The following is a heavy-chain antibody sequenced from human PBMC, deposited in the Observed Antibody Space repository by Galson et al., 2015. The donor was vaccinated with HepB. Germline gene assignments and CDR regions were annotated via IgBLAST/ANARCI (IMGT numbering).Heavy chain of an antibody. J-gene: IGHJ4*02. CDR3: ARSPYASNPTFEN. D-gene: IGHD2-2*01. Sequence: SETLSLTCTISGGSISSYYWNWIRQPPGKRLEWIGYSHYSGSSKQKPSLKSRVTISVDTSKNQVSLKVTSVTAADTAMYYCARSPYASNPTFENWGQGTLVTVSS. CDR1: GGSISSYY. V-gene: IGHV4-59*08. CDR2: SHYSGSS.